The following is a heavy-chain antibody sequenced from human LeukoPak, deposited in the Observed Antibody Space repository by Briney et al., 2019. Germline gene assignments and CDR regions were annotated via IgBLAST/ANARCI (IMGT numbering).Heavy chain of an antibody. V-gene: IGHV3-33*01. CDR2: IWYDGSNK. D-gene: IGHD6-19*01. CDR3: ARDGVSRQWLVTYYFDY. CDR1: GFTFSSYG. J-gene: IGHJ4*02. Sequence: GGSLRLSCAASGFTFSSYGMHWVRQAPGKGLEWVAVIWYDGSNKYYADSVKGRFAISRDNSKNTLYLQMNSLRAEDTAVYYCARDGVSRQWLVTYYFDYWGQGTLVTVSS.